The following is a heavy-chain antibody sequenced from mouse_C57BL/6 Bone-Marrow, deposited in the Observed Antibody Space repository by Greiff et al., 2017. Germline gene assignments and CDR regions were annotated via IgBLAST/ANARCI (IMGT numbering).Heavy chain of an antibody. CDR2: IYPRSGNT. Sequence: VQLQQSGAELARPGASVKLSCKASGYTFPRYGLSWVKQSTGQGLEFLCDIYPRSGNTYYNEKFKGTATLTADKSSSTAYMELRSLTSEDSAVYFCARGVGPGTGAYWGQGTLVTVSA. J-gene: IGHJ3*01. V-gene: IGHV1-81*01. CDR3: ARGVGPGTGAY. D-gene: IGHD1-1*01. CDR1: GYTFPRYG.